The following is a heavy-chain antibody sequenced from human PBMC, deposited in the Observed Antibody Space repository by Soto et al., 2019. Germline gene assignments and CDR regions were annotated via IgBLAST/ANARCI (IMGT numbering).Heavy chain of an antibody. V-gene: IGHV1-69*13. D-gene: IGHD3-10*01. CDR3: ARDHYGAGSYSLDV. CDR2: IIPIFGTA. CDR1: GGAFSSYA. J-gene: IGHJ6*02. Sequence: SVKVSCKASGGAFSSYAISWVRQAPGQGLEWMGGIIPIFGTANYAQKFQGRVTITADESTSTAYMELSSLRSEDTAVYYCARDHYGAGSYSLDVWGQGTTVTVSS.